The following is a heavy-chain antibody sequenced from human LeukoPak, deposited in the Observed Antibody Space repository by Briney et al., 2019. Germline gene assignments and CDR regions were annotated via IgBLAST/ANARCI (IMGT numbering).Heavy chain of an antibody. CDR3: ARSEYDFWSGYQNWFDP. J-gene: IGHJ5*02. CDR1: GGSXSSYY. D-gene: IGHD3-3*01. Sequence: TLSLTCTVSGGSXSSYYWSWIRQPPGKGLEWIGYIYYSGSTNYNPSLKSRVTISVDTSKNQFSLKLSSVTAADTAVYYCARSEYDFWSGYQNWFDPWGQGTLVTVSS. V-gene: IGHV4-59*01. CDR2: IYYSGST.